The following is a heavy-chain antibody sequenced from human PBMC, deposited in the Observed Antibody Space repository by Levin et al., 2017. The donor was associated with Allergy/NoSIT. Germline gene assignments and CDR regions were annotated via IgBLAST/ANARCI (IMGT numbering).Heavy chain of an antibody. CDR2: ISSSSSYI. V-gene: IGHV3-21*01. D-gene: IGHD2-15*01. J-gene: IGHJ3*02. CDR3: ARSPYCSGGSCYDAFDI. CDR1: GFTFSSYS. Sequence: GESLKISCAASGFTFSSYSMNWVRQAPGKGLEWVSSISSSSSYIYYADSVKGRFTISRDNAKNSLYLQMNSLRAEDTAVYYCARSPYCSGGSCYDAFDIWGQGTMVTVSS.